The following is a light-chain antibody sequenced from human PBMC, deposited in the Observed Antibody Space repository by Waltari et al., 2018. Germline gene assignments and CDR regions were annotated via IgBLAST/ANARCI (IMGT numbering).Light chain of an antibody. CDR3: QAWDTDIVV. Sequence: SYELTQPPSVSVSPGQTVSITCTGHKLGDKYTAWYQQKPGQATVLVIYEDKKRPSGIPERVSGSNSGNTATLTISETQAVDEADYYCQAWDTDIVVFGGGTKLTVL. CDR1: KLGDKY. J-gene: IGLJ2*01. V-gene: IGLV3-1*01. CDR2: EDK.